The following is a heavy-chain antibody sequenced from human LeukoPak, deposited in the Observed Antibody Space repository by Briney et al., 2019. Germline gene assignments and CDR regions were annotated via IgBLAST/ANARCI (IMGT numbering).Heavy chain of an antibody. CDR1: GYTFYNYG. CDR3: ARDGVSASSFLDY. D-gene: IGHD3-3*01. Sequence: ASVKVSCKASGYTFYNYGISWMRQAPGQGLEWMGWISGYNGNTKYLQNLQGRVTVTTDTSTSTAYMELRSLRSDDTAAYYCARDGVSASSFLDYWGQGTLVTVSS. J-gene: IGHJ4*02. CDR2: ISGYNGNT. V-gene: IGHV1-18*01.